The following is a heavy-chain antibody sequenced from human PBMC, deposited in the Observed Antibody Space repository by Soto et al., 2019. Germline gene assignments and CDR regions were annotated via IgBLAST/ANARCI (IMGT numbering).Heavy chain of an antibody. Sequence: QVQLQESGPGLVKPSQTLSLTCTVSGGSISSGDYYWSWIRQPPGKGLEWIGNIYYSGSTYYTPSLKSRVTLSIDTSTNQFSLKLSSVTAADTAVYYCASRKSSPYFDYWGQGTLVTVSS. J-gene: IGHJ4*02. D-gene: IGHD3-10*01. CDR2: IYYSGST. CDR1: GGSISSGDYY. CDR3: ASRKSSPYFDY. V-gene: IGHV4-30-4*01.